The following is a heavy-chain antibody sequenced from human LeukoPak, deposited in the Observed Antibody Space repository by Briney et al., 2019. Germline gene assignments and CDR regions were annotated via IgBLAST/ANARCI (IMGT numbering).Heavy chain of an antibody. CDR3: ARGYYGYFDY. J-gene: IGHJ4*02. CDR1: GFTFSSYA. V-gene: IGHV3-30-3*01. D-gene: IGHD3-10*01. Sequence: GGSLRLSCAASGFTFSSYAMHWVRQAPGKGLEWVAVISYDGSNKYYADSVKGRFTISRDNSKNTLYLQMNSLRAEDTAVYYCARGYYGYFDYWGQGTLVTVSS. CDR2: ISYDGSNK.